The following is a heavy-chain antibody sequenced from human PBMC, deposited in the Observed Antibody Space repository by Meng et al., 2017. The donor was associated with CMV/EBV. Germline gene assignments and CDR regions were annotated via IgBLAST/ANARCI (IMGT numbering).Heavy chain of an antibody. D-gene: IGHD2-2*02. Sequence: ASAKVSCKASGYTFTGYYIHWVRQAPGQGLEWMGWINPNSGGTNYAQKFQGRVTMTRDTSISTAYMELSRLRSDDTAVYYCARGVSLVVPAAISAFDIWGQGTMVTVSS. CDR3: ARGVSLVVPAAISAFDI. J-gene: IGHJ3*02. CDR1: GYTFTGYY. V-gene: IGHV1-2*02. CDR2: INPNSGGT.